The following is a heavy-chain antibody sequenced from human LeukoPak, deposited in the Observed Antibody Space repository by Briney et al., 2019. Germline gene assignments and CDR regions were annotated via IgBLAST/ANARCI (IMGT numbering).Heavy chain of an antibody. V-gene: IGHV4-34*01. CDR3: ARAKTAAAVHFDY. CDR1: GGSFSGYY. J-gene: IGHJ4*02. D-gene: IGHD6-13*01. CDR2: INHSGST. Sequence: PSETLSLTCAVYGGSFSGYYWSWIRQPPGKGLEWIGEINHSGSTNYNPSLKSRVTISVDTSKNQFSLKLSSVTAADTAVYYCARAKTAAAVHFDYWGQETLVAVSS.